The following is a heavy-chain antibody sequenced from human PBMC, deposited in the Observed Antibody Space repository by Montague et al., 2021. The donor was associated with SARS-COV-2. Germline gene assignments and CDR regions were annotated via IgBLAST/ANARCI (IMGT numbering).Heavy chain of an antibody. Sequence: SETLSLTCTVSGDSISNYYWNWIRQPPGKGLEWIGYIYYNGRTNYKPSLKSRVTISGDTSKNQLSLKVRSVTAADTAVYYCARGGLKSADCFYFGLDVWGQGTTVTVSS. CDR3: ARGGLKSADCFYFGLDV. J-gene: IGHJ6*02. V-gene: IGHV4-59*01. CDR2: IYYNGRT. CDR1: GDSISNYY.